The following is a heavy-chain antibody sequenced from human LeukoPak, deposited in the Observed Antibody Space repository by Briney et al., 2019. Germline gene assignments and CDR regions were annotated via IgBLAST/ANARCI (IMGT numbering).Heavy chain of an antibody. V-gene: IGHV4-39*02. CDR2: IYYSGST. CDR3: ARELYSGYDS. Sequence: SETLSLTCNVSGGSISSSSYYWGWIRQPPGKGLEWIGSIYYSGSTYYNPSLKSRVTISVDTSKNQFSLKLSSVTAADTAVYYCARELYSGYDSWGQGTLVTVSA. J-gene: IGHJ5*01. CDR1: GGSISSSSYY. D-gene: IGHD5-12*01.